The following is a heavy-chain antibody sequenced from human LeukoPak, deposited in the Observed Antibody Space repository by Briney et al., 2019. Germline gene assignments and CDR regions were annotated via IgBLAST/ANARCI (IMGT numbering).Heavy chain of an antibody. J-gene: IGHJ4*02. CDR2: MNPNSGNT. Sequence: GASVKVSCKASGYTFTSYDINWVRQATGQGLEWMGWMNPNSGNTGYAQKFQGRVTMTRNTSISTAYMELSSLRSEDTAVYYCARGGYYDSSGYYQTSLDYWGQGTLVTVSS. CDR3: ARGGYYDSSGYYQTSLDY. D-gene: IGHD3-22*01. CDR1: GYTFTSYD. V-gene: IGHV1-8*02.